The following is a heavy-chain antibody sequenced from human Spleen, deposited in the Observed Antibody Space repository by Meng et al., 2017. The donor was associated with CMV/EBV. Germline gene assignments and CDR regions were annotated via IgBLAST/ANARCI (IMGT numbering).Heavy chain of an antibody. Sequence: GESLKISCAASGFTFSTYEMTWVRQAPGKGLESVSYISSTGNTIYYADSVKGRFTISKDSAKNSLSLQMNSLRAEDTAVYYCAREGTYDFWSGYPTSYFDDWGQGTLVTVSS. CDR3: AREGTYDFWSGYPTSYFDD. V-gene: IGHV3-48*03. J-gene: IGHJ4*02. CDR1: GFTFSTYE. D-gene: IGHD3-3*01. CDR2: ISSTGNTI.